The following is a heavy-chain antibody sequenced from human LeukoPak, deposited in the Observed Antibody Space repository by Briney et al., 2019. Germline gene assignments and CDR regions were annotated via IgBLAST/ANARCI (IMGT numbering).Heavy chain of an antibody. CDR1: GYTFTSYY. D-gene: IGHD3-22*01. CDR2: INPSGGST. J-gene: IGHJ4*02. V-gene: IGHV1-46*01. Sequence: ASVKVSCKASGYTFTSYYMHWVRQAPGQGLEWMGIINPSGGSTSYAQKFQGRVTMTRDTSTSTVYMELSSLRSEDTAVYYCARDPEGYYDSSGSLDYWGQGTLDTVSS. CDR3: ARDPEGYYDSSGSLDY.